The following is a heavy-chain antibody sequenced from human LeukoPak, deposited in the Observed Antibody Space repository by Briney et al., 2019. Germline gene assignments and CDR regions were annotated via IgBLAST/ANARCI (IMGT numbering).Heavy chain of an antibody. CDR3: AKAVVVVPAATPFDY. D-gene: IGHD2-2*01. V-gene: IGHV3-23*01. CDR1: GFTLSSYE. Sequence: GGSLRLSCTVSGFTLSSYEMSWIRQAPGKGLEWVSTISGSGGATYYADSVKGRFTISRDNSKITLYLQMNGLRAEDTALFYCAKAVVVVPAATPFDYWGLGTLVTVSS. J-gene: IGHJ4*02. CDR2: ISGSGGAT.